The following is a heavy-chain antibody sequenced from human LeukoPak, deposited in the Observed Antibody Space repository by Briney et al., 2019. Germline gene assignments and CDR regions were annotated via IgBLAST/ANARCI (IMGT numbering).Heavy chain of an antibody. CDR3: AKVAGDRMDY. CDR1: GYTFATYG. Sequence: ASVKVSCKASGYTFATYGFCWVRQAPGHGLEWMGWISANTGKTDYARKFQGRVTMTTDTSPSTAYMELRSLRPDDTAVYYCAKVAGDRMDYWGQGTLLTVSS. D-gene: IGHD6-13*01. CDR2: ISANTGKT. J-gene: IGHJ4*02. V-gene: IGHV1-18*01.